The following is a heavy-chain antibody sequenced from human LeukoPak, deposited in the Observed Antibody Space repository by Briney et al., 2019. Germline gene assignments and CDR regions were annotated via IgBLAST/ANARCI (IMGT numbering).Heavy chain of an antibody. J-gene: IGHJ4*02. CDR3: ARVRGGAGEDY. Sequence: PGGSLRLSCAASGFTFSDHYMDWVRQAPGKGLEWVGRSRNKANSYTTEYAASVKGRFTISRHDSKNSLFLQMNSLKTEDTAVYYCARVRGGAGEDYWGQGTLVTVSS. CDR2: SRNKANSYTT. V-gene: IGHV3-72*01. CDR1: GFTFSDHY. D-gene: IGHD4/OR15-4a*01.